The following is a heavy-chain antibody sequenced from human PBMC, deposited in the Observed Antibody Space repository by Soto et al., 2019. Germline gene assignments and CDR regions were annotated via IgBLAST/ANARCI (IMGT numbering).Heavy chain of an antibody. D-gene: IGHD3-10*01. Sequence: GASVEVSCKASGDSFTSYAMHWVRQAHGQRLEWMGWINAGNGNTKYSQKFQGRVTITRDTSASTAYMELSSLRSEDTAVYYCAKDGLWFGELLLLPYGMDVWGQGTTVTVSS. J-gene: IGHJ6*02. CDR3: AKDGLWFGELLLLPYGMDV. CDR1: GDSFTSYA. CDR2: INAGNGNT. V-gene: IGHV1-3*01.